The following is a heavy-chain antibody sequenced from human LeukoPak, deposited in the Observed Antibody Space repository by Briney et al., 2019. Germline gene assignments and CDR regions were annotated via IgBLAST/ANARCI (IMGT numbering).Heavy chain of an antibody. J-gene: IGHJ6*03. D-gene: IGHD3-10*01. CDR2: IHYSGST. CDR1: GGSISSGGYY. Sequence: SETLSLTCTVSGGSISSGGYYWSWIRQHPGKGLEWIGYIHYSGSTYYNPSLKSRVTISVDTSKNQFSLKLSSVTAADTAVYYCARDSKYYYGHYYMDVWGKGTTVTVSS. V-gene: IGHV4-31*03. CDR3: ARDSKYYYGHYYMDV.